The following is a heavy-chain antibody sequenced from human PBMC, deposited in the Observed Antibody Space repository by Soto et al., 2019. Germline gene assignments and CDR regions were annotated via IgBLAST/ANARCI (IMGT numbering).Heavy chain of an antibody. V-gene: IGHV3-23*01. J-gene: IGHJ4*02. CDR2: ISGSGAST. CDR3: SHFDWFIDY. D-gene: IGHD3-9*01. CDR1: GFTFSTYA. Sequence: EVQLLESGGGLVQPGGSLRLSCAASGFTFSTYAMSWVRQAPGKGLEWVSAISGSGASTYYADSVKGRFTISRDNSKNTLYLQMNSLRAEDTAVYYCSHFDWFIDYWGQGTLVTVSS.